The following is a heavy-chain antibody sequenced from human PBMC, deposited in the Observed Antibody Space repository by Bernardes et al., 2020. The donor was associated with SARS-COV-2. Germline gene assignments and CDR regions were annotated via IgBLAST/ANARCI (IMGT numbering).Heavy chain of an antibody. J-gene: IGHJ4*02. V-gene: IGHV3-48*01. CDR1: GFTFNTYT. D-gene: IGHD5-18*01. CDR2: INIGGSSI. Sequence: VGSLRLSCAASGFTFNTYTMTWVRQAPGKGLEWVSHINIGGSSIYYAGSVRGRFTISRDNAKNSLSLQMSRLRVEDTAVYYCVRGGYSYDYWGQGTLVTVSS. CDR3: VRGGYSYDY.